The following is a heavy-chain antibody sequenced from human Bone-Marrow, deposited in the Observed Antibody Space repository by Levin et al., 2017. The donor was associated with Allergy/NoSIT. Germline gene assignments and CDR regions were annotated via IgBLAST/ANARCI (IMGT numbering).Heavy chain of an antibody. CDR2: IYHSGST. V-gene: IGHV4-38-2*01. CDR1: GYSISSDYY. D-gene: IGHD2-15*01. Sequence: SETLSLTCAVSGYSISSDYYWGWIRQPPGEGLEWLGNIYHSGSTYYNPSLKSRVTISVDTSKNQFSLKVTSVTAADTAGYYCARTLGYCSSDSCYFYFDYWGRGTLVTVSS. J-gene: IGHJ4*02. CDR3: ARTLGYCSSDSCYFYFDY.